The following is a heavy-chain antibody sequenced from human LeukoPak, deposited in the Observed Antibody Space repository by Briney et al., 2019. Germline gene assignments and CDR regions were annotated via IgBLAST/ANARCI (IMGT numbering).Heavy chain of an antibody. CDR2: IYYSGST. Sequence: SETLSLTCTVSGGSTSSGDYYWSWIRQPPGKGLEGIGYIYYSGSTYYNPSLKSRVTISVDTSKIQFSLKLSSVTAGDTAVYYCAAETRGRYYGMDVWGQGTTVTVSS. D-gene: IGHD3-10*01. J-gene: IGHJ6*02. CDR3: AAETRGRYYGMDV. CDR1: GGSTSSGDYY. V-gene: IGHV4-30-4*01.